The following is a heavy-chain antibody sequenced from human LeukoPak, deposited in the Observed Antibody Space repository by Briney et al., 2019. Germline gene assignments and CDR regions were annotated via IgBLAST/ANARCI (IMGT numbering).Heavy chain of an antibody. CDR3: ARARGPRVTIIAATRGGYFDY. CDR1: GGSISRYY. J-gene: IGHJ4*02. CDR2: INYSGST. D-gene: IGHD2-15*01. V-gene: IGHV4-59*01. Sequence: PSETLSLTCAVSGGSISRYYWSWIRQPPVKGLEWIGYINYSGSTNYNPSLKSRVTISVDTSKNQFSLKLSSVTAADTAVYYCARARGPRVTIIAATRGGYFDYGGQGTLVTVSS.